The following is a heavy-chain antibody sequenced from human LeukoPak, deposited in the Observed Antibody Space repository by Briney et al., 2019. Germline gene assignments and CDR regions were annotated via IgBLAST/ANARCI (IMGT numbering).Heavy chain of an antibody. CDR1: RYTFTSYL. J-gene: IGHJ4*02. D-gene: IGHD1-26*01. CDR3: TRGSAGIAQATTKNYFGS. CDR2: INTGGGST. V-gene: IGHV1-46*01. Sequence: ASVKVSSKASRYTFTSYLMLWMGQAPGQGLEWIGIINTGGGSTRYAQKFQGRVTISADELTTTVHMEVTSLRSEDTAVYYCTRGSAGIAQATTKNYFGSWGQRTPVIVSS.